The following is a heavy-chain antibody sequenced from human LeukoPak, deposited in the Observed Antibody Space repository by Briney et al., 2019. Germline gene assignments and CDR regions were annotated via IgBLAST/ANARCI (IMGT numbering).Heavy chain of an antibody. CDR3: ARDSASGSYWVYYYYMDV. CDR2: IKQDGSEK. Sequence: GGSLRLSCAASGFTFSNAWMSWVRQAPGKGLEWVANIKQDGSEKYYVGSVKGRFTISRDNAKNSLYLQMNSLRAEDTAVYYCARDSASGSYWVYYYYMDVWGKGTTVTISS. D-gene: IGHD1-26*01. J-gene: IGHJ6*03. CDR1: GFTFSNAW. V-gene: IGHV3-7*01.